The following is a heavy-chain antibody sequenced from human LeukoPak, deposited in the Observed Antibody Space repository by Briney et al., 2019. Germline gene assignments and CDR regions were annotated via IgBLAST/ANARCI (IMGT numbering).Heavy chain of an antibody. J-gene: IGHJ4*02. CDR2: IYTSGST. Sequence: SETLSLTCTVSGGSISSSNYNWGWIRQPAGKGLEWIGRIYTSGSTNYSPSLKSRVTMSVDTSKNQFSLKLSSVTAADTAVYYCARVWMGGIFDYWGQGTLVTVSS. CDR3: ARVWMGGIFDY. V-gene: IGHV4-61*02. CDR1: GGSISSSNYN. D-gene: IGHD3-10*01.